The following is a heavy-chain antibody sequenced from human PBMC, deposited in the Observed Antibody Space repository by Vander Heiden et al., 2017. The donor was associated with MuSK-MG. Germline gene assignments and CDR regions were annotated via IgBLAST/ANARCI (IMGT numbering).Heavy chain of an antibody. CDR2: ISYDGSNK. CDR1: GFTFSRYA. J-gene: IGHJ6*02. Sequence: QVQLVESGGGVVQPGRSLRLSCAASGFTFSRYAMHWVRQAPGKGLEWVAVISYDGSNKYYADSVKGRFTISRDNSKNTLYLQMNSLRAEDTAVYYCARAQSSPDYYYYGMDVWGQGTTVTVSS. V-gene: IGHV3-30-3*01. CDR3: ARAQSSPDYYYYGMDV.